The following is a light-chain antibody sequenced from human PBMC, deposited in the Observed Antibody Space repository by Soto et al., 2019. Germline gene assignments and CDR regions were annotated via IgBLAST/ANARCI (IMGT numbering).Light chain of an antibody. Sequence: QAVVTQPPSLSGAPGQRVTISCTGSSANSGANYDVHWYQQIPGTAPKLLISDSTDRPSGVPDRVSGSKYGTSASLAITGLQAEDESEYACQSFDSILTAWVFGGGTKVTVL. V-gene: IGLV1-40*01. CDR1: SANSGANYD. CDR3: QSFDSILTAWV. J-gene: IGLJ3*02. CDR2: DST.